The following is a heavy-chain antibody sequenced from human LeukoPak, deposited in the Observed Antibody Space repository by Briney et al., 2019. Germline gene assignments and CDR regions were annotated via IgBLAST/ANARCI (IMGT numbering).Heavy chain of an antibody. CDR2: IYEDGSKK. D-gene: IGHD4-17*01. Sequence: PGGSLRLSCAASGFTFSNHWMTWVRQAPGKGLEWVANIYEDGSKKNYVDSVKDRFTISRDNAKNSLYLQMNSLRAEDTAVYYCARDRTYYGDYPDAFDIWGQGTVVTVSS. J-gene: IGHJ3*02. CDR1: GFTFSNHW. V-gene: IGHV3-7*01. CDR3: ARDRTYYGDYPDAFDI.